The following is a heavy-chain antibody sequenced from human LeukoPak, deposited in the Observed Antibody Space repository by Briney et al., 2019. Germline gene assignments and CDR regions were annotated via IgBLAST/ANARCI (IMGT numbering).Heavy chain of an antibody. CDR1: GFTFSSYA. D-gene: IGHD4-17*01. J-gene: IGHJ5*02. CDR3: AKARLYGPDWFDP. Sequence: LPEGSLRLSCAASGFTFSSYAMSWVRQAPGKGLEWVSAISGSGGSTYYADSVKGRFTISRDNSKNTLYLQMNSLRAEDTAVYYCAKARLYGPDWFDPWGQGTLVTVSS. CDR2: ISGSGGST. V-gene: IGHV3-23*01.